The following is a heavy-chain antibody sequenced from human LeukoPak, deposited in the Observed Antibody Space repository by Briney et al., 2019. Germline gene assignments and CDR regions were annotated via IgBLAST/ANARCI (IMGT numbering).Heavy chain of an antibody. J-gene: IGHJ5*02. CDR3: AKGSYYLDLWFGEFSPPNWFDP. Sequence: GGSLRLSCAASGFSFSVFWMHWVRQAPGKGPVWVSRIKTDGSITDYADSVKGRFTISRDNSKNTLYLQMNSLRAEDTAVYYCAKGSYYLDLWFGEFSPPNWFDPWGQGTLVTVSS. D-gene: IGHD3-10*01. CDR2: IKTDGSIT. V-gene: IGHV3-74*01. CDR1: GFSFSVFW.